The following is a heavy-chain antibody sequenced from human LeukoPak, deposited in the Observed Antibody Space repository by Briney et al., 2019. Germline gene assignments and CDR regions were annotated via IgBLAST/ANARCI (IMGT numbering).Heavy chain of an antibody. V-gene: IGHV1-8*03. CDR1: GYTLTSYD. J-gene: IGHJ4*02. CDR2: MNPNSGNT. Sequence: ASVKVSCKASGYTLTSYDINWVRQATGQGLEWMGWMNPNSGNTGYAQKFQGRVTITRNTSISTAYMELSSLRSEDTAVYYCARAPYSNYFDYWGQGTLVTVSS. CDR3: ARAPYSNYFDY. D-gene: IGHD4-11*01.